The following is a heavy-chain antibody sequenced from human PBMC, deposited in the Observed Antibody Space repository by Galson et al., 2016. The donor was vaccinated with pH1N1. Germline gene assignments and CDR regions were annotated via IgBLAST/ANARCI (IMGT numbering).Heavy chain of an antibody. D-gene: IGHD3-16*02. CDR1: GFTFTDYY. CDR3: ARAIGSRSAY. Sequence: SLRLSCAAPGFTFTDYYLGWIRQAPGRGLEWISYISSSSATLNYADSVRGRFTISRDNAKNSLYLQMNSLRDEDTALVYCARAIGSRSAYWGQGTLVTVSS. CDR2: ISSSSATL. V-gene: IGHV3-11*04. J-gene: IGHJ4*02.